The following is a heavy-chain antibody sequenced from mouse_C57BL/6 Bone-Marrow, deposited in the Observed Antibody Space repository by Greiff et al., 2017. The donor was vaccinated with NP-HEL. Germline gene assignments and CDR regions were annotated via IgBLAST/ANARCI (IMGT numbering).Heavy chain of an antibody. D-gene: IGHD1-1*02. J-gene: IGHJ3*01. CDR3: ARGGSQAWYAY. V-gene: IGHV1-80*01. CDR1: GYAFSSYW. CDR2: IYPGDGDT. Sequence: QVQLKQSGAELVKPGASVKISCKASGYAFSSYWMNWVKQRPGKGLEWIGQIYPGDGDTNYNGKFKGKATLTGDKSSSTAYMQLSSLTSEDSAVYFCARGGSQAWYAYWGRGNLITVSA.